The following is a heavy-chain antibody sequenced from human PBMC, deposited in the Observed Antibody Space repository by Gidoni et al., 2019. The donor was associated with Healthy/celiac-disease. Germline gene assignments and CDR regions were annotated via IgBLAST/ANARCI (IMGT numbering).Heavy chain of an antibody. Sequence: EVQLLESGGGLVQPGGSLRLSCAASGFPFSSYAMSWVRQAPGKGLEWVSAISGSGGSTYYADSVKGRFTISRDKSKNTLYLQMNSLRAEDTAVYYCAKAHLRYYYDSSGSSSWFDPWGQGTLVTVSS. J-gene: IGHJ5*02. CDR3: AKAHLRYYYDSSGSSSWFDP. D-gene: IGHD3-22*01. CDR1: GFPFSSYA. CDR2: ISGSGGST. V-gene: IGHV3-23*01.